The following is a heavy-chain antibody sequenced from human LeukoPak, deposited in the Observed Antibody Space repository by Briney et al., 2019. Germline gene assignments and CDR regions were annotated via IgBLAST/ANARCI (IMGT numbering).Heavy chain of an antibody. D-gene: IGHD5-18*01. CDR2: INPSGGST. CDR1: RYTFTGYY. CDR3: ARVRGRGYSYGFDY. V-gene: IGHV1-46*01. J-gene: IGHJ4*02. Sequence: SVPVSCKACRYTFTGYYMHWVRQPPGQGVEWMGIINPSGGSTSYAQKFQGRVTMTRDMSTSTVYMELSSLRSEDTAVYYCARVRGRGYSYGFDYWGQGTLVTVSS.